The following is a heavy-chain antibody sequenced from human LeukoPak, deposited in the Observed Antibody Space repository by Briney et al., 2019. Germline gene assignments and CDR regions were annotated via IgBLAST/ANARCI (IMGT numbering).Heavy chain of an antibody. V-gene: IGHV4-30-2*01. CDR1: GGSITSGGYP. J-gene: IGHJ4*02. CDR3: ARESCSGGSCSPAGY. D-gene: IGHD2-15*01. CDR2: IYHSGST. Sequence: SQTLSLTCAVSGGSITSGGYPWSWIRQPPGKGREWIGYIYHSGSTYYNPSLKSRVTISVDRSKNQFSLKLTSVTAADTAVYYCARESCSGGSCSPAGYWGQGTLVTVSS.